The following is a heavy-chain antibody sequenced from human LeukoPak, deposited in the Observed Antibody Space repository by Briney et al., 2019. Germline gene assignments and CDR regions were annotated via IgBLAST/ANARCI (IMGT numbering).Heavy chain of an antibody. D-gene: IGHD5-18*01. Sequence: GGSLRLSCAASGFTFSSYGMHWVRQAQGKGLEWVAVISYDGSSKYYADSVKGRFTISRDNSKNTLYLQMNSLRAEDTAVYYCARARSSYGYGDAFDIWGQGTMVTVSS. CDR1: GFTFSSYG. J-gene: IGHJ3*02. CDR3: ARARSSYGYGDAFDI. CDR2: ISYDGSSK. V-gene: IGHV3-30*03.